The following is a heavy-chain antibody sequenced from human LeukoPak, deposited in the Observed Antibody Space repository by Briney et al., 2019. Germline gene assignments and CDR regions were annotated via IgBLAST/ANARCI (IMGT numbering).Heavy chain of an antibody. CDR3: ARARSVGAFDI. Sequence: GRSLRLSCAASGFTFSSYAVHWVRQAPGKGLEWVAVISYDGSNKYYADSVKGRFTISRDNSKNTLYLQMNSLRAEDTAVYYCARARSVGAFDIWGQGTMVTVSS. CDR1: GFTFSSYA. D-gene: IGHD4-17*01. CDR2: ISYDGSNK. J-gene: IGHJ3*02. V-gene: IGHV3-30-3*01.